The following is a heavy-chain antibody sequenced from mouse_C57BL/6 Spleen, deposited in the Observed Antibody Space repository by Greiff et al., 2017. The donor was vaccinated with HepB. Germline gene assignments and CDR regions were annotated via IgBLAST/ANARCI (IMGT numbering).Heavy chain of an antibody. Sequence: QVTLKVSGPGILQSSQTLSLTCSFSGFSLSTSGMGVSWIRQPSGKGLEWLVHIYWDDDKRYNPSLKSRLTISKDTSRNQVFLKITSVDTADTATYYCARIITTVVAYPYYYAMDYWGQGTSVTVSS. V-gene: IGHV8-12*01. CDR3: ARIITTVVAYPYYYAMDY. CDR2: IYWDDDK. CDR1: GFSLSTSGMG. D-gene: IGHD1-1*01. J-gene: IGHJ4*01.